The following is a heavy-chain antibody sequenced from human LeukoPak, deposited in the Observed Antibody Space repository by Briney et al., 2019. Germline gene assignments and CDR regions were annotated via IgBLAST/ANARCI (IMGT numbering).Heavy chain of an antibody. V-gene: IGHV3-7*01. J-gene: IGHJ4*02. Sequence: GGSLRLSCAASGLNFRKYWMSWVRQAPGQGLEWVANINQDGSVKYLVDSVKGRLTDTRDNAENSLYQQMNSLGAEDTAAYYCGTHDDLTGYPYFDYGGQGTLVTVS. CDR2: INQDGSVK. D-gene: IGHD3-9*01. CDR3: GTHDDLTGYPYFDY. CDR1: GLNFRKYW.